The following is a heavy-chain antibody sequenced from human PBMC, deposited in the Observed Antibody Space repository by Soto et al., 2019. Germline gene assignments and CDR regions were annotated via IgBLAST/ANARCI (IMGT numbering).Heavy chain of an antibody. V-gene: IGHV4-34*01. CDR2: INHSGST. J-gene: IGHJ6*02. D-gene: IGHD3-10*01. CDR1: GGSISGYY. CDR3: ARGGEPTDYYYYGMDV. Sequence: KPSETLSLTCAVYGGSISGYYWSWIRQPPGKGLEWIGEINHSGSTNYNPSLKSRVTISVDTSKNQFSLKLSSVTAADTAVYYCARGGEPTDYYYYGMDVWGQGTTVTVSS.